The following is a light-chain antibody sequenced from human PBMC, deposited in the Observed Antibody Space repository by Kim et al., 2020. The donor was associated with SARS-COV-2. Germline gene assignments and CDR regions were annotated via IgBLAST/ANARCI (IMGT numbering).Light chain of an antibody. Sequence: QSALTQPASVSGSPGQSITISCTGTNSDIGDYNFVSWYQQHPGKAPKLMIYDVSNRPSGVSNRFSASKSGNTASLTISGLQAEDEADYYCSSYTTSGTYVLFGGGTKVTVL. V-gene: IGLV2-14*03. J-gene: IGLJ2*01. CDR1: NSDIGDYNF. CDR2: DVS. CDR3: SSYTTSGTYVL.